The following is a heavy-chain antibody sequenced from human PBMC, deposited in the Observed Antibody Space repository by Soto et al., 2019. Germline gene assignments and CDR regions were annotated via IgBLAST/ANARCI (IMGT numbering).Heavy chain of an antibody. D-gene: IGHD2-15*01. Sequence: EAQLLESGGGLVQPGGSLRLSCAASGFTFSSYAMSWVRQAPGKGLQWVSAISGSGTYTYYADSVKGRFTISRDNSKNTLDLRMDSLRAEDTAVYYCARQTGHEGVVVVVAATPFDSWGQGTLVTVSS. J-gene: IGHJ4*02. CDR1: GFTFSSYA. V-gene: IGHV3-23*01. CDR2: ISGSGTYT. CDR3: ARQTGHEGVVVVVAATPFDS.